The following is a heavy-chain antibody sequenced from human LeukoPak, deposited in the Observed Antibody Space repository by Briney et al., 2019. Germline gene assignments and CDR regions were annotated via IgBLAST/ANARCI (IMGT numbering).Heavy chain of an antibody. Sequence: SQTLSLTCAVSGGSISSGGYSWSWIRQPPGKGLEWIGYIYHSGSTYYNPSLKSRVTISVDTSKNQFSLKLSSVTAADTAVYYCARGPIRTFDYWGQGTLVTVSS. J-gene: IGHJ4*02. CDR1: GGSISSGGYS. V-gene: IGHV4-30-2*01. CDR3: ARGPIRTFDY. CDR2: IYHSGST. D-gene: IGHD4-17*01.